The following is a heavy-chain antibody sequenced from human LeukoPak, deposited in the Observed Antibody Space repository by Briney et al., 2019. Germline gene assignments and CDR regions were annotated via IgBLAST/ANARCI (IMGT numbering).Heavy chain of an antibody. CDR3: ARYNLTSTFEY. J-gene: IGHJ4*02. CDR2: IYSGGST. CDR1: GFTVSNNY. V-gene: IGHV3-66*01. D-gene: IGHD1-1*01. Sequence: GGSLRLSCAASGFTVSNNYMSWVRQAPGEGRVWVSVIYSGGSTYYADSVKGRFTISRDNSKNTLYLQMNSLRAEDTAVYYCARYNLTSTFEYWGQGTLVTVSS.